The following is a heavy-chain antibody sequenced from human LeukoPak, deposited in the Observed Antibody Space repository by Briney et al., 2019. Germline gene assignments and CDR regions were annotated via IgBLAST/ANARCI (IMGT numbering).Heavy chain of an antibody. V-gene: IGHV3-30-3*01. CDR1: GFTFSTYW. CDR3: ARERFTTVTVYCMDV. CDR2: ISYDGSNK. D-gene: IGHD4-17*01. Sequence: GGSLRLSCAASGFTFSTYWMTWLRQAPGKGLEWVAVISYDGSNKYYADSVKGRFTISRDNSKNTLYLQMNSLRAEDTAVYYCARERFTTVTVYCMDVWGQGTTVTVSS. J-gene: IGHJ6*02.